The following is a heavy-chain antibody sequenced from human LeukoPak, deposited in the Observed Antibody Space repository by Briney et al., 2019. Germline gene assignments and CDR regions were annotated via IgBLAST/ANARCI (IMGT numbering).Heavy chain of an antibody. J-gene: IGHJ6*03. D-gene: IGHD3-3*01. CDR2: IYYSGSA. Sequence: SETLSLTCTVSGGSIGSYYWGWIRQPPGKGLKWIGSIYYSGSAYYNPSLKSRVTISVDTSKNQFSLKLSSVTAADTAVYYCARDSTNHKYYDFWSGYTYMDVWGKGTTVTVSS. CDR1: GGSIGSYY. V-gene: IGHV4-39*07. CDR3: ARDSTNHKYYDFWSGYTYMDV.